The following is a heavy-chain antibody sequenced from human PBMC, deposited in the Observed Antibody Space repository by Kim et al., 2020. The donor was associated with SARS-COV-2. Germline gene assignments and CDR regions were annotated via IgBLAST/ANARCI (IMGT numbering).Heavy chain of an antibody. CDR1: GFTFSSYA. D-gene: IGHD6-13*01. J-gene: IGHJ4*02. CDR3: AKQTGSSSPLPYY. V-gene: IGHV3-30*04. CDR2: ISYDGSNK. Sequence: GGSLRLSCAASGFTFSSYAMHWVRQAPGKGLEWVAVISYDGSNKYYADSVKGRFTISRDNSKNTLYLQMNSLRAEDTAVYYCAKQTGSSSPLPYYWGQGTLVTVSS.